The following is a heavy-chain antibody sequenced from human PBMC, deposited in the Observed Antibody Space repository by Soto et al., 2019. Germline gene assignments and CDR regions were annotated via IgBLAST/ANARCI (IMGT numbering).Heavy chain of an antibody. D-gene: IGHD3-10*01. Sequence: QVQLQESGPGLVKPSQTLSLTCTVSGGSISSGGYYWSWIRQHPGKGLEWIGYIYYSGSTYYNPSLNSGVTIVVDTSKNQFYLKLGSVTAADTAVYYCARAEYYYVSGSYYSWRDYWGQGTLVTVSS. J-gene: IGHJ4*02. CDR1: GGSISSGGYY. CDR3: ARAEYYYVSGSYYSWRDY. CDR2: IYYSGST. V-gene: IGHV4-31*03.